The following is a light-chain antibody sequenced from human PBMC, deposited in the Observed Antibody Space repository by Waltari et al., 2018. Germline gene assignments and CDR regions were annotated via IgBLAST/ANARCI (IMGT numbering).Light chain of an antibody. CDR1: SSHIGAGSD. Sequence: QSVLTQPPSVSGAPCQRVTISCTGSSSHIGAGSDVPWYQQLPGTAPKPLIYGNTNRPSGVPDPVSGSKSGTSASLAITGLQADDEADYYCQSYDSSLSGYVVFGGGTKLTVL. J-gene: IGLJ2*01. V-gene: IGLV1-40*01. CDR3: QSYDSSLSGYVV. CDR2: GNT.